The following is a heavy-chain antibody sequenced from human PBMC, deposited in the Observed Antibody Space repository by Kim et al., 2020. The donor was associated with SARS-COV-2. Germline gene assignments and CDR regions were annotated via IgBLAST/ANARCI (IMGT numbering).Heavy chain of an antibody. V-gene: IGHV1-46*01. CDR2: INPSGGST. D-gene: IGHD3-3*01. CDR1: GYTFTSYY. Sequence: ASVKVSCKASGYTFTSYYMHWVRQAPGQGLEWMGIINPSGGSTSYAQKFQGRVTMTRDTSTSTVYMELSSLRSEDTAVYYCARGAYDFWSGLNWFDPWGQGTLVTVSS. J-gene: IGHJ5*02. CDR3: ARGAYDFWSGLNWFDP.